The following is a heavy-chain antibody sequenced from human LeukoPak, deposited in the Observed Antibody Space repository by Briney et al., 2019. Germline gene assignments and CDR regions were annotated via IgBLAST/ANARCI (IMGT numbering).Heavy chain of an antibody. J-gene: IGHJ4*02. CDR1: GYTFTGYY. CDR2: INPNSGGT. Sequence: ASVKVSCKASGYTFTGYYMHWVRQAPGQGLEWMGWINPNSGGTNYAQKFQGRVTMTRDTSISTAHMELSRLRSDDTAVYYCARVVIAAAGNWGQGTLVTVSS. CDR3: ARVVIAAAGN. D-gene: IGHD6-13*01. V-gene: IGHV1-2*02.